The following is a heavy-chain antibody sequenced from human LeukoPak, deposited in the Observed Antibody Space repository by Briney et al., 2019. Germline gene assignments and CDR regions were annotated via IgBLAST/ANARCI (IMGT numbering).Heavy chain of an antibody. J-gene: IGHJ4*02. CDR1: SGSISSYY. CDR3: AGHGGSSWYYGYYFDY. D-gene: IGHD6-13*01. Sequence: ASETLSLTCSVFSGSISSYYWSWIRQPAGKGLEWIGRITTTGSTNYNPSLKSRVTISVDTSKNQFSLKLSSVTAADTAVYYCAGHGGSSWYYGYYFDYWGQGTLVTVSS. V-gene: IGHV4-4*07. CDR2: ITTTGST.